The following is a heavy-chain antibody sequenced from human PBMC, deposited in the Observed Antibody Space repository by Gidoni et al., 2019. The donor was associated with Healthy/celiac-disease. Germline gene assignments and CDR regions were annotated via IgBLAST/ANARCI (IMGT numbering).Heavy chain of an antibody. V-gene: IGHV3-53*01. Sequence: EVQLVESGGGLIQPGGSLRLSRAASGFTVRSNYMSRLRQAPGEGLEWVSVIYSGGSAYDADSVKGRFTISRDNSKNILYLQMNSLRAEDTAVYYCARDRYGPRSGDFSGWYTGWYFDLWGRGTLVTVSS. CDR1: GFTVRSNY. CDR2: IYSGGSA. CDR3: ARDRYGPRSGDFSGWYTGWYFDL. D-gene: IGHD6-19*01. J-gene: IGHJ2*01.